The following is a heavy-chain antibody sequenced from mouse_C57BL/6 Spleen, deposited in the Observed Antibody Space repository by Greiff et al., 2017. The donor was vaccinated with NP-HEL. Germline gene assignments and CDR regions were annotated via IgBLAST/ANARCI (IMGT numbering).Heavy chain of an antibody. CDR2: INPNNGGT. Sequence: EVQLQQSGPELVKPGASVKISCKASGYTFTDYYMNWVKQSPGKSLEWIGDINPNNGGTSYNQKFKGKATLTVDKSSSTAYMELRSLTSEDSAVYYCARRGSGYVEDYWGQGTTLTVSS. J-gene: IGHJ2*01. CDR3: ARRGSGYVEDY. V-gene: IGHV1-26*01. CDR1: GYTFTDYY. D-gene: IGHD3-2*02.